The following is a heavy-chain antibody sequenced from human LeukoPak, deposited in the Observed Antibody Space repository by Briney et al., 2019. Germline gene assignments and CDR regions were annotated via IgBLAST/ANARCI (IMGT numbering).Heavy chain of an antibody. CDR1: GYTFTSYG. D-gene: IGHD2-15*01. CDR2: ISAYNGNT. CDR3: ARDPSGTRYCSGGSCYAGPDYYYYYGMDV. V-gene: IGHV1-18*01. Sequence: ASVKVSCKDSGYTFTSYGISWVRQAPGQGLEWMGWISAYNGNTNYAQKLQGSVTMTTDTSTSTAYMELRSLRSDDTAVYYCARDPSGTRYCSGGSCYAGPDYYYYYGMDVWGQGTTVTVSS. J-gene: IGHJ6*02.